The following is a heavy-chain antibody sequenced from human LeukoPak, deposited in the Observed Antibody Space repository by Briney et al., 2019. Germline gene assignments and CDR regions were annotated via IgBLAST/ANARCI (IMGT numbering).Heavy chain of an antibody. J-gene: IGHJ4*02. CDR3: ARTRYSSSKYYFDY. D-gene: IGHD6-6*01. CDR2: IWYDGSNK. Sequence: GRSLRLSCAASGFTFSSYGMHWVRQAPGKGLEWVAVIWYDGSNKYYADSVKGRFTISRDNAKNSLYLQMNSLRAEDTAVYYCARTRYSSSKYYFDYWGQGTLVTVSS. CDR1: GFTFSSYG. V-gene: IGHV3-33*01.